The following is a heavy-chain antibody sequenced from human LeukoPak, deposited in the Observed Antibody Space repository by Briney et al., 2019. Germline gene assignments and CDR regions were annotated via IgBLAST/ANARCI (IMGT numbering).Heavy chain of an antibody. Sequence: QPGGSLLLSCAASGFTFSIYAMNWVRQAPGKGREWVSSISANGGETHYADSGKGRLTISRDNSKNTLYLQMNSLRVEDTALYYCARDRGGGWLHDAFDMWGQGTMVTVSS. CDR3: ARDRGGGWLHDAFDM. CDR1: GFTFSIYA. V-gene: IGHV3-23*01. J-gene: IGHJ3*02. CDR2: ISANGGET. D-gene: IGHD6-19*01.